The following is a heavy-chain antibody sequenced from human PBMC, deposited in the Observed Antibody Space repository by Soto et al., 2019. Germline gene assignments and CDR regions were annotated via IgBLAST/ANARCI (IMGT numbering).Heavy chain of an antibody. CDR2: IYHSGST. CDR3: AREGGIVGATAADY. V-gene: IGHV4-4*02. CDR1: GGSISSSNW. J-gene: IGHJ4*02. D-gene: IGHD1-26*01. Sequence: SETLSLTCAVSGGSISSSNWWSWVRQPPGKGLEWIGEIYHSGSTNYNPSLKSRVTISVDKSKNQFSLKLSSVTAADTAVYYCAREGGIVGATAADYWGQGTLVTVPQ.